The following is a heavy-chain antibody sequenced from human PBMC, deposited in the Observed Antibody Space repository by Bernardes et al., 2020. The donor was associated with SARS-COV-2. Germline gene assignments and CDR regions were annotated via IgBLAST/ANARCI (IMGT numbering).Heavy chain of an antibody. CDR1: GGSISSYY. Sequence: SETLSLTCTVSGGSISSYYWSWIRQPPGKGLEWIGYIYYSGSTNYNPSLKSRVTISVDTSKNQFSLKLSSVTAADTAVYYCARHVSTFYYDSSGFKGYYYYGMDVWGQGTTVTVSS. D-gene: IGHD3-22*01. J-gene: IGHJ6*02. CDR3: ARHVSTFYYDSSGFKGYYYYGMDV. CDR2: IYYSGST. V-gene: IGHV4-59*08.